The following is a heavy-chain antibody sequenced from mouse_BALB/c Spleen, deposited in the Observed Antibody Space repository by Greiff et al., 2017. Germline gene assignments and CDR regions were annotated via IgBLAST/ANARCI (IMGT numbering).Heavy chain of an antibody. D-gene: IGHD2-1*01. CDR3: ARVNYGNYVWFAY. CDR1: GFSLTSYG. V-gene: IGHV2-9*02. CDR2: IWAGGST. J-gene: IGHJ3*01. Sequence: QVQLKESGPGLVAPSQSLSITCTVSGFSLTSYGVHWVRQPPGKGLEWLGVIWAGGSTNYNSALMSRLSISKDNSKSQVFLKMNSLQTDDTAMYYCARVNYGNYVWFAYWGQGTLVTVSA.